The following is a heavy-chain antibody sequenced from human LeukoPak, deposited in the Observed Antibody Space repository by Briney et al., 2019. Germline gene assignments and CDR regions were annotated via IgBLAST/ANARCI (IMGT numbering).Heavy chain of an antibody. D-gene: IGHD5-24*01. CDR2: INPNSGGT. CDR1: GYTFTGYY. J-gene: IGHJ4*02. CDR3: ARDGYNRIYFDY. Sequence: ASVKVSCRASGYTFTGYYMHWVRQAPGQGLEWMRWINPNSGGTNYAQKFQGGVTMTRDTSISTAYMELSRLRSDDTAVYYCARDGYNRIYFDYWGQGTLVTVSS. V-gene: IGHV1-2*02.